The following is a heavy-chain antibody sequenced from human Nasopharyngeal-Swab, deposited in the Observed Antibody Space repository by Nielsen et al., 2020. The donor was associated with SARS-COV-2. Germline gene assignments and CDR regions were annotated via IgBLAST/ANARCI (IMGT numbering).Heavy chain of an antibody. D-gene: IGHD2-2*01. CDR3: ARTSVPAHMDV. CDR2: IYTSGST. Sequence: TLSLTCTVSGGSISSGSYYWSWIRQPAGKGLEWIGRIYTSGSTNYNPSLKSRVTISVDTSKNQFSLKLSSVTAADTAVYYCARTSVPAHMDVWGKGTTVTVSS. V-gene: IGHV4-61*02. J-gene: IGHJ6*03. CDR1: GGSISSGSYY.